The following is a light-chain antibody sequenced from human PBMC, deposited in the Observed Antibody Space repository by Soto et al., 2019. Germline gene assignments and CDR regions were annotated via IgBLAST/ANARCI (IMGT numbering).Light chain of an antibody. CDR1: QGISSY. CDR2: GAS. V-gene: IGKV1-9*01. CDR3: HQLNSYLSLT. Sequence: IQLTQSPSSLSASVGDRVTITCRASQGISSYLAWYQQKPGKAPKLLIYGASTLQSGVPSRFSGSGSGTDFTLTISSLQPEDFATYYCHQLNSYLSLTFGGGTKVEIK. J-gene: IGKJ4*01.